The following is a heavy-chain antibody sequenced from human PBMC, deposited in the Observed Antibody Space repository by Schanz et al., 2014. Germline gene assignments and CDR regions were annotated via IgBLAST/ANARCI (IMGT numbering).Heavy chain of an antibody. Sequence: QVQLVESGGGVVQPGRSLRLSCAASGFTFSSYALHWVRQAPGKGLEWVAFVPFDGSQKFYADSVRGRFTISSDSSKNTLYLQLNSLRAEDTAVYYCARDFHGYGPHLDYWGQGSLVTVSS. CDR3: ARDFHGYGPHLDY. V-gene: IGHV3-30*04. D-gene: IGHD5-12*01. CDR2: VPFDGSQK. CDR1: GFTFSSYA. J-gene: IGHJ4*02.